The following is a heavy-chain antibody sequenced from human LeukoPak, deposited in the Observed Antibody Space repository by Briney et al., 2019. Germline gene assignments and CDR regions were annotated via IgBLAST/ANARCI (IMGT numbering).Heavy chain of an antibody. J-gene: IGHJ4*02. CDR2: IIPIFGTA. Sequence: GASVKVSCKASGGTFSSYAISWVRQAPGQGLEWMGGIIPIFGTANYAQKFQGRVTITADESTSTAYMELSSLRSEDTAVYYCARARFLRYFDWLLFDYWGQGTLVTVSS. CDR3: ARARFLRYFDWLLFDY. CDR1: GGTFSSYA. V-gene: IGHV1-69*13. D-gene: IGHD3-9*01.